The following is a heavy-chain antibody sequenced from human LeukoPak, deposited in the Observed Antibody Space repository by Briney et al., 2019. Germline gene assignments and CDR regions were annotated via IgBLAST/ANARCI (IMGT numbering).Heavy chain of an antibody. CDR3: ARAPRDITMVRGASDY. D-gene: IGHD3-10*01. CDR1: GGTFSSYA. Sequence: SAKVSCKASGGTFSSYAISWVRQAPGQGLEWMGRIIPILGIANYARKFQGRVTITADKSTSTAYMELSSLRSEDTAVYYCARAPRDITMVRGASDYWGQGTLVTVSS. CDR2: IIPILGIA. V-gene: IGHV1-69*04. J-gene: IGHJ4*02.